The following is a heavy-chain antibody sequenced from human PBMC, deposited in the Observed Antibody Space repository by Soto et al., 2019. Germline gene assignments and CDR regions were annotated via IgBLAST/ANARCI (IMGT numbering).Heavy chain of an antibody. V-gene: IGHV3-21*01. J-gene: IGHJ4*02. Sequence: GGSLRLSCAASGFTFSSYSMNWVRQAPGKGLEWVSSISSSSSYIYYADSVKGRFTISRDNAKNSLYLQMNSLRAEDTAVYYCARGYYGSGSYVDYWGQGTLVTVSS. CDR2: ISSSSSYI. CDR1: GFTFSSYS. D-gene: IGHD3-10*01. CDR3: ARGYYGSGSYVDY.